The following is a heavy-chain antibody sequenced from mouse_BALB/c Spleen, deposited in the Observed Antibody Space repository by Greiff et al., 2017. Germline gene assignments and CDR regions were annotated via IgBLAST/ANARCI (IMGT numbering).Heavy chain of an antibody. CDR1: GFSLTSYD. CDR2: IWTGGGT. CDR3: VREGSSYEAWFAY. J-gene: IGHJ3*01. V-gene: IGHV2-9-2*01. Sequence: VKVVESGPGLVAPSQSLSITCTVSGFSLTSYDISWIRQPPGKGLEWLGVIWTGGGTNYNSAFMSRLSISKDNSKSQVFLKMNSLQTDDTAIYYCVREGSSYEAWFAYWGQGTLVTVSA. D-gene: IGHD1-1*01.